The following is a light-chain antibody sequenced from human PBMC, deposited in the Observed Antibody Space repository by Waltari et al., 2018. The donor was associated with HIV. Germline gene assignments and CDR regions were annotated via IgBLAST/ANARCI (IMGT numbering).Light chain of an antibody. CDR1: NIGSKT. CDR3: QVWDSSSDHVI. CDR2: YDS. Sequence: SYVMTQSPAVSLAPGKTASIPCGGNNIGSKTEHWYQQKPGQSPLLSMYYDSDRPSGIPGRFSCSNSGNTASLTISRVEAGDEADYYCQVWDSSSDHVIFGGGTKLTVL. J-gene: IGLJ2*01. V-gene: IGLV3-21*04.